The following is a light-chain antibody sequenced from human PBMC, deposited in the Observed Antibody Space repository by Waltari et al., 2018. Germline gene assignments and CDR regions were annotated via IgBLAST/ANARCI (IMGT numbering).Light chain of an antibody. CDR3: QVWDPNSDRQV. CDR2: DDS. J-gene: IGLJ2*01. CDR1: NIRSKN. V-gene: IGLV3-21*02. Sequence: SYVVTQPPSVSVAPGQTATITCEGDNIRSKNVKLYQQEPGQAPVVVVYDDSDRPSGIPERFSGSNSGNTATLTISRVEAGDEADYYCQVWDPNSDRQVFGGGTKLTVL.